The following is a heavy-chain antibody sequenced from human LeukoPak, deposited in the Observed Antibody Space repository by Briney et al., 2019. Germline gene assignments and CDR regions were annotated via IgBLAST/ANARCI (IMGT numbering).Heavy chain of an antibody. Sequence: PSETLSLTCSVSGGSIRSSISYWGWIRQPPGKGLEWIASIHYDGTTQYNPSLKSRLTVSVDASKNQFSLNLSSVTAADTAVYYCARTLYSSGWYVPDYWGQGTLVTVSS. CDR1: GGSIRSSISY. V-gene: IGHV4-39*07. CDR3: ARTLYSSGWYVPDY. J-gene: IGHJ4*02. CDR2: IHYDGTT. D-gene: IGHD6-19*01.